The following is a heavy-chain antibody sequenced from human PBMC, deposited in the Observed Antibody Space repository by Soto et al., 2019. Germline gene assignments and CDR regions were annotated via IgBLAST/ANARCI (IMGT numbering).Heavy chain of an antibody. V-gene: IGHV1-18*01. Sequence: GASVKVSCKASGYTFTSYGISWVRQAPGQGLEWMGWISAYNGNTNYAQKLQGRVTMTTDTSTSTAYMELRSLRSDDTAVYYCARDRIVVVPAAGGDYYYYMDVWGKGTTVTVSS. CDR1: GYTFTSYG. J-gene: IGHJ6*03. CDR2: ISAYNGNT. CDR3: ARDRIVVVPAAGGDYYYYMDV. D-gene: IGHD2-2*01.